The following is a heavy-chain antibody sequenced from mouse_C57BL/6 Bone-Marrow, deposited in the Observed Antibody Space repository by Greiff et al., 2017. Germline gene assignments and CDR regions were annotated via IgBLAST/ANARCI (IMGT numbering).Heavy chain of an antibody. D-gene: IGHD2-2*01. Sequence: QVQLKQSGPELVRPGASVKISCKAPGYTFTSYWMQWVRQRPGQGLEWIGEIYPGSGSTNYNEKFKGKATLTVDTSSSTAYMQLSSLTSEDSAVYFCARGGDGCDEDFDYWGQGTLVTVSA. CDR2: IYPGSGST. V-gene: IGHV1-56*01. CDR3: ARGGDGCDEDFDY. J-gene: IGHJ3*01. CDR1: GYTFTSYW.